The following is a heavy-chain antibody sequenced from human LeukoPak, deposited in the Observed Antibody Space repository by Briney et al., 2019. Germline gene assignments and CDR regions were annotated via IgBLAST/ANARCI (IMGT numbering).Heavy chain of an antibody. CDR1: GDSFSSNSAV. Sequence: SQTLSLTCAISGDSFSSNSAVWNWIRQSPSRGLEWLGRTYYRSKWYNDYAVSVKSRMTINPDTSKNHFSLQLNSVTPEDTAVYYCARVGVVTAHNWFDPWGQGTLVTVSS. CDR2: TYYRSKWYN. V-gene: IGHV6-1*01. D-gene: IGHD2-21*02. J-gene: IGHJ5*02. CDR3: ARVGVVTAHNWFDP.